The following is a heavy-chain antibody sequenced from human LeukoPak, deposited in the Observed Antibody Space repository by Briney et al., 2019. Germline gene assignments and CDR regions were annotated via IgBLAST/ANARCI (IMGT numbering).Heavy chain of an antibody. CDR2: ISWNSGSI. Sequence: PGRSLRLSCAASGFTFDDYAMHWVRQAPGKGLEWVSGISWNSGSIGYADSVKGRFTISRDNAKNSLYLQMNSLRAEDMALYYCAKDPRSSGWPTYYFDYWGQGTLVTVSS. D-gene: IGHD6-19*01. CDR1: GFTFDDYA. V-gene: IGHV3-9*03. CDR3: AKDPRSSGWPTYYFDY. J-gene: IGHJ4*02.